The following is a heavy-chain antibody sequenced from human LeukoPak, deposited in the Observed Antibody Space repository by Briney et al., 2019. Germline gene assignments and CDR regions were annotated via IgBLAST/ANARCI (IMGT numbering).Heavy chain of an antibody. Sequence: PGGSLRLSCAASGFTFSSYGMHWVRQAPGKGLEWVAVISYDGSNKYYADSVEGLFTISRDNAKNTLYLQMNSLRAEDTAVYYCARASGSYSLDYWGQGTLVTVSS. D-gene: IGHD1-26*01. V-gene: IGHV3-30*03. CDR3: ARASGSYSLDY. J-gene: IGHJ4*02. CDR2: ISYDGSNK. CDR1: GFTFSSYG.